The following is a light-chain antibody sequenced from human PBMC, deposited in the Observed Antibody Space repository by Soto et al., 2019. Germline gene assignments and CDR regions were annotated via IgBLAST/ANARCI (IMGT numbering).Light chain of an antibody. V-gene: IGKV3D-15*01. CDR2: GAS. J-gene: IGKJ5*01. CDR3: QQYNSWPPIT. Sequence: IVLTQSPGTLSLSPGERTTLSCRASQSISRYLAWYQQKPGQGPRLLIYGASSRATGTPDRFSGGGSGTEFTLTISSLQSEDFAVYYCQQYNSWPPITFGQGTRLEIK. CDR1: QSISRY.